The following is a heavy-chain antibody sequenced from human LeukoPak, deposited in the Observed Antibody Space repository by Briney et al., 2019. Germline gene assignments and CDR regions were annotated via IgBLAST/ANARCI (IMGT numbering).Heavy chain of an antibody. V-gene: IGHV3-33*01. J-gene: IGHJ6*02. CDR1: GFTFSSYG. CDR2: IWYDGSNK. D-gene: IGHD6-25*01. CDR3: ARDGMGLVAAYYYGMDV. Sequence: GRSLRLSCAASGFTFSSYGMHWVRQAPGKGLEWVAVIWYDGSNKYYVDSVKGRFTISRDNSKNTLYLQMNSLRAEDTAVYYCARDGMGLVAAYYYGMDVWGQGTTVTVSS.